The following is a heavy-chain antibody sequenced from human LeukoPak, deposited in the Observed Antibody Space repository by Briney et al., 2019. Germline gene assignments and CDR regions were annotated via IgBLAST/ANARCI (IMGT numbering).Heavy chain of an antibody. Sequence: PSETLSPTCAVSGGSISSSSYYWGWIRQPPGKGLEWIGSIYYSGSTYYNPSLKSRVTISVDTSKNQFSLKLSSVTAADTAVYYCARDRVQLWLRQGYYFDYWGQGTLVTVSS. D-gene: IGHD5-18*01. J-gene: IGHJ4*02. CDR3: ARDRVQLWLRQGYYFDY. CDR2: IYYSGST. CDR1: GGSISSSSYY. V-gene: IGHV4-39*07.